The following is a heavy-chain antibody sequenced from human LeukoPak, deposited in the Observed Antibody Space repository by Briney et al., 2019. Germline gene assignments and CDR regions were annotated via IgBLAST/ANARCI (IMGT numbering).Heavy chain of an antibody. V-gene: IGHV3-64D*09. D-gene: IGHD3-16*01. CDR3: VKETIPPRYVFDC. CDR2: ISSNGGRT. J-gene: IGHJ5*01. CDR1: GFTFSSYA. Sequence: PGGSLRLSCSASGFTFSSYAMHWVRQAPGKGLEFVSAISSNGGRTFYADSVKGRFTISRDNSKNTLSLQMSSLGPEDTAVYYCVKETIPPRYVFDCWGQGTLVTVSS.